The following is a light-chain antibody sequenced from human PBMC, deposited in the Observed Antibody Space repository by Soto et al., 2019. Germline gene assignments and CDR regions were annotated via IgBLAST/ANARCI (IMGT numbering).Light chain of an antibody. CDR2: KAS. CDR1: QSINSW. CDR3: QHYNSDSRT. Sequence: DIQMTQSPSTLSASVGDRVTITCRASQSINSWLAWYQQKPGKAPNLLIYKASNLESGVPSRFSGSGSGTEFPLTISSLQPDDFATYYCQHYNSDSRTFGQGTKVEIK. V-gene: IGKV1-5*03. J-gene: IGKJ1*01.